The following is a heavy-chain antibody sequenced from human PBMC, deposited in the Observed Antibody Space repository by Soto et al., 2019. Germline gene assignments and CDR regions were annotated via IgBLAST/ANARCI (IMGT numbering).Heavy chain of an antibody. CDR2: IDPSDSYT. CDR3: ARHSAVTHTYYYYGMDV. Sequence: PGESLKISCKGSGYSFTSYWISWVRQIPGKGLEWMGRIDPSDSYTNYSPSFQGHVTISDDKSISTAYLQWSSLKASDTAMYYCARHSAVTHTYYYYGMDVWGQGTTVTVSS. J-gene: IGHJ6*02. D-gene: IGHD4-17*01. V-gene: IGHV5-10-1*01. CDR1: GYSFTSYW.